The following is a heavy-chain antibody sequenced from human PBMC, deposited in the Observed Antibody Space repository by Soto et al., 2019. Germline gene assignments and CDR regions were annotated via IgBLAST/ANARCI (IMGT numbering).Heavy chain of an antibody. CDR2: TGSGTGPG. J-gene: IGHJ4*02. D-gene: IGHD2-15*01. V-gene: IGHV1-69*06. CDR1: GGSLSTNP. CDR3: ARRDSGGFFRFFDS. Sequence: SVKVTCKASGGSLSTNPISWVRQAPGQGLEWMGGTGSGTGPGNNAQKFQGRLTVTADKSTSTVYMELTNLSSEDTAVYYCARRDSGGFFRFFDSWGQGTLATVSS.